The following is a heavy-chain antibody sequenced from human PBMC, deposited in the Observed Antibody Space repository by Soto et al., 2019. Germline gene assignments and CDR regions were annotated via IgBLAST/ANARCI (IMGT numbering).Heavy chain of an antibody. CDR3: ASTDYSGWYIYYYYYYGMDV. Sequence: GASVKVSCKASGGTFSSYAISWVRQASGQGLEWMGGIIPIFGTANYAQKFQGRVTITADESTSTAYMELSSLRSEDTAVYYCASTDYSGWYIYYYYYYGMDVWGQGTTVTVSS. V-gene: IGHV1-69*13. D-gene: IGHD6-19*01. CDR1: GGTFSSYA. CDR2: IIPIFGTA. J-gene: IGHJ6*02.